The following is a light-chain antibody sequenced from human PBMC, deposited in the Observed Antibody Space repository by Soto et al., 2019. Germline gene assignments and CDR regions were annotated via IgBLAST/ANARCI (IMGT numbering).Light chain of an antibody. CDR1: QNISSY. CDR2: AAS. CDR3: QQNYNTPWT. J-gene: IGKJ1*01. Sequence: DIQMTQSQSSLSASLGDRVTFTCRASQNISSYLNWYQQKPGKAPKLLIYAASSLQSGVPSRFSGSGSGTDFTLTISSLQPEDFATYSCQQNYNTPWTFGQGTKVEIK. V-gene: IGKV1-39*01.